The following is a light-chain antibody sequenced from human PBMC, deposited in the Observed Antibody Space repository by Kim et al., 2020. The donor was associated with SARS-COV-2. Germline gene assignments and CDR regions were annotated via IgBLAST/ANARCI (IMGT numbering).Light chain of an antibody. CDR3: QSADSSRTFLV. Sequence: SYELTQPPSVSVSPGQTARITCSGDALPKQYAYWYQQKPGQPPVLVIYTDSERPSGIPERFSGSSSGTTVTLTISGVQAEDEADYYCQSADSSRTFLVFG. CDR2: TDS. J-gene: IGLJ2*01. CDR1: ALPKQY. V-gene: IGLV3-25*03.